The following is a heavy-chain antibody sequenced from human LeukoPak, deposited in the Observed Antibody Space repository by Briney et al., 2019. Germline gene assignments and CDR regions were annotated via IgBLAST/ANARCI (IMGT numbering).Heavy chain of an antibody. CDR2: LYSDGNT. J-gene: IGHJ4*02. V-gene: IGHV3-53*01. CDR3: ARGVEPLAVNTLAY. D-gene: IGHD1-14*01. CDR1: GFTVITND. Sequence: GGSLRLSCAASGFTVITNDMTWVRQAPGKGPEWVSVLYSDGNTKYADSVQGRFTISRDNSRNTLYLEMNSLSPDDTAVYYCARGVEPLAVNTLAYWGQGTLVTVSS.